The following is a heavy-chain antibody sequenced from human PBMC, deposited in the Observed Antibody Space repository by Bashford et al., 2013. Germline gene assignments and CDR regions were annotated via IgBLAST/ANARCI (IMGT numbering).Heavy chain of an antibody. Sequence: GESLKISCKGSGYSFAFYWIGWVRQLPGKGLEWMGIIYPGDSNTRYSPSFQGQVIISADKSISTAYLQWSSLKASDTAMYYCARHPPHIVVVMGAAFDIWGQGTMVTVSS. J-gene: IGHJ3*02. CDR1: GYSFAFYW. V-gene: IGHV5-51*01. CDR3: ARHPPHIVVVMGAAFDI. D-gene: IGHD2-21*01. CDR2: IYPGDSNT.